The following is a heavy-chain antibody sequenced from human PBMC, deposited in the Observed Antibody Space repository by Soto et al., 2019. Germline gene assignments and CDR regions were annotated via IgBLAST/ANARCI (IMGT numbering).Heavy chain of an antibody. CDR3: ARVLVDPGFNWFDP. Sequence: SVKVSCKASGGTFSSYAISWVRQAPGQGLEWMGGIIPIFGTANYAQKFQGRVTITADKSTSTAYMELSSLRSEDTAVYYCARVLVDPGFNWFDPWGQGTLVTVSS. CDR2: IIPIFGTA. J-gene: IGHJ5*02. V-gene: IGHV1-69*06. D-gene: IGHD3-9*01. CDR1: GGTFSSYA.